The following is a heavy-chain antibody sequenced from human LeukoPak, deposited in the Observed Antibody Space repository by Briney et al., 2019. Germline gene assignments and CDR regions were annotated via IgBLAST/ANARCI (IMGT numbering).Heavy chain of an antibody. CDR2: ISWNSGSI. D-gene: IGHD5-18*01. V-gene: IGHV3-9*01. CDR3: ARLAMVFDAFDI. Sequence: QPGRSLRLSCAASGFTFDDYAMHWVRQAPGKGLEWVSGISWNSGSIGYADSVKGRFTISRDNAKNSLYLQMNSLRAEDTALYYCARLAMVFDAFDIWGQGTMVTVSS. J-gene: IGHJ3*02. CDR1: GFTFDDYA.